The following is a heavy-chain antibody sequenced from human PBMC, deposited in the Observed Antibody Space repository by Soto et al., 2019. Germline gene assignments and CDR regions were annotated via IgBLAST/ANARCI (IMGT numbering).Heavy chain of an antibody. V-gene: IGHV6-1*01. Sequence: HTLLLSLLISAVPVSNHSAPWHWPRPSPARGLEWLGRTFYRSRWYNDYAISVRSRITINPDTSRNQFSLQLNSVTPEDAAVYYCARGLDTITDTRDWLDPWGQGTLVTVS. CDR3: ARGLDTITDTRDWLDP. D-gene: IGHD1-20*01. CDR1: AVPVSNHSAP. CDR2: TFYRSRWYN. J-gene: IGHJ5*02.